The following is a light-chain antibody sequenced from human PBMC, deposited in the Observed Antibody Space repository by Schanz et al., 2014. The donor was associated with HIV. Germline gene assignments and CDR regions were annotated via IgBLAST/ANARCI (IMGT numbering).Light chain of an antibody. CDR2: EVT. CDR3: CSYADRSIVL. Sequence: QSALTQPPSASGSPGQSVTISCTGTRSDIGTHDFVSWYQLHPGKAPKLMIYEVTKRPSGVPARFSGSKSGNTASLTISGLQAEDEAQYYCCSYADRSIVLFGGGTKLTVL. V-gene: IGLV2-8*01. J-gene: IGLJ2*01. CDR1: RSDIGTHDF.